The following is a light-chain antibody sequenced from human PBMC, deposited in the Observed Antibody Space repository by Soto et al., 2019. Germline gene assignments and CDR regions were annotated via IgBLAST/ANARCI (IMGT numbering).Light chain of an antibody. CDR1: HSISSNY. CDR3: QQYNSYFS. J-gene: IGKJ1*01. V-gene: IGKV3-20*01. CDR2: GAS. Sequence: EIVLTQSPGTLSLSPGDSATLSCRASHSISSNYLAWYQQKPGQSPRLLIYGASSRATGIQDRFSGSGSGTDFTLTISRLEPEDFATYYCQQYNSYFSFGQGTKVDIK.